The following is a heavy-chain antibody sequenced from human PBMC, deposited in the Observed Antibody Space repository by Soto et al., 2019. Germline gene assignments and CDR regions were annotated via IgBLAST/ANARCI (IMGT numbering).Heavy chain of an antibody. CDR2: ISYDGSNK. Sequence: PGGSLRLSCAASGFTFSSYGMHWVRQAPGKGLEWVAVISYDGSNKYYADSVKGRFTISRDNSKNTLYLQMNSLRAEDTAVYYCAKDFIRRGSQSETRTAGPLDYWGQGTLVTVSS. V-gene: IGHV3-30*18. CDR1: GFTFSSYG. CDR3: AKDFIRRGSQSETRTAGPLDY. J-gene: IGHJ4*02. D-gene: IGHD5-12*01.